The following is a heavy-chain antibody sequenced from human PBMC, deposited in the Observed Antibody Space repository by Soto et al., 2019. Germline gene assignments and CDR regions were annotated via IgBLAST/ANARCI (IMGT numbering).Heavy chain of an antibody. D-gene: IGHD1-20*01. CDR3: ASPTGYNGDAFDI. CDR1: GGSFSGYY. CDR2: INHSGST. Sequence: QVQLQQWGAGLLKPSETLSLTCAVYGGSFSGYYWSWIRQPPGKGLEWIGEINHSGSTNYNPSLKSRVTISVDTSKNQFSLKLSSVTAADTAVYYCASPTGYNGDAFDIWGQGTMVTVSS. J-gene: IGHJ3*02. V-gene: IGHV4-34*01.